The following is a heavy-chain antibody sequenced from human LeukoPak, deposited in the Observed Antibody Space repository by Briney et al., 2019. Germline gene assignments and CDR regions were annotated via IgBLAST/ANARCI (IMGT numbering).Heavy chain of an antibody. CDR3: ARRPYSYYYFDY. CDR2: IYYSGST. CDR1: GGPISSYY. D-gene: IGHD4-4*01. V-gene: IGHV4-59*12. J-gene: IGHJ4*02. Sequence: SETLSLTCTVSGGPISSYYWSWIRQPPGKGLEWIGYIYYSGSTNYNPSLKSRVTISVDTSKNQFSLKLSSVTAADTAVYYCARRPYSYYYFDYWGQGTLVTVSS.